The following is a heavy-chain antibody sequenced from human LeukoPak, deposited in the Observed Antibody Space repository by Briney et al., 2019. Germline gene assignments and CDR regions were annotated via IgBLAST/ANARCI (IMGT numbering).Heavy chain of an antibody. CDR2: ITYSGST. CDR3: ARLPGQTGRLNWIDP. D-gene: IGHD3-9*01. CDR1: GGSISSSTYY. Sequence: SETLSLTCTVSGGSISSSTYYWGWIGQPPGRGLEWIASITYSGSTYYNPSLRSRVTISVDTSKNQFSLKLTSVTAADTAVYYCARLPGQTGRLNWIDPWGQGTLVTVSS. J-gene: IGHJ5*02. V-gene: IGHV4-39*01.